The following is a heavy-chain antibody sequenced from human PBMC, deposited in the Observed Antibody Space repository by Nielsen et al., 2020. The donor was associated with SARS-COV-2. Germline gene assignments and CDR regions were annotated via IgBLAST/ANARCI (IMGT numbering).Heavy chain of an antibody. CDR3: ARDPDYGDYPERDY. Sequence: SVKVSCKASGGTFSSYAISWVRQAPGQGLEWMGRIIPILGIASYAQKFQGRVTVTADKSTSTAYMELSSLRSEDTAVYYCARDPDYGDYPERDYWGQGTLVTVSS. V-gene: IGHV1-69*04. CDR2: IIPILGIA. CDR1: GGTFSSYA. J-gene: IGHJ4*02. D-gene: IGHD4-17*01.